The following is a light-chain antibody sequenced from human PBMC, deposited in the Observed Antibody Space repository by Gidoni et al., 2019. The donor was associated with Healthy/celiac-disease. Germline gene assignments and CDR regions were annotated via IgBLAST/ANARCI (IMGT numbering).Light chain of an antibody. CDR3: QQYYSYSGT. CDR1: QGISSY. J-gene: IGKJ1*01. Sequence: TITCRASQGISSYLAWYQQKPGKAPKLLIYAASTLQSGVPSRFSGSGSGTDFTLTISCLQSEDFATYYCQQYYSYSGTFGQGTKVEIK. V-gene: IGKV1-8*01. CDR2: AAS.